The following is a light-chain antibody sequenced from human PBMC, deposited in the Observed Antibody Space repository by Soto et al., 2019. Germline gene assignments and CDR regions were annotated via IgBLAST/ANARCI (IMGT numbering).Light chain of an antibody. V-gene: IGKV3-15*01. Sequence: IVLTQSPGTQSLSPGERATLCFRASQSVSSTLAWYQQKPGQAPRFLIYGASARATGIPTRFSGSGSGTEFTLTISSLQSEDFAVYFCQQYNNWPVTFGQGTRLEI. CDR1: QSVSST. CDR2: GAS. J-gene: IGKJ5*01. CDR3: QQYNNWPVT.